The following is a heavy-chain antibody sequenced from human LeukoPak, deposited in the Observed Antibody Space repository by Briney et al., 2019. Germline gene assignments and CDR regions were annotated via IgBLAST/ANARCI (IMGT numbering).Heavy chain of an antibody. Sequence: HPGGSLRLSCAASGFTFSSYAMSWVRQAPGKGLEWVSAISGSGGSTYYADSVKGRFTISRDNSKNTLYLQMNSLRAEDTAVYYCAPTGQGPGHNWFDPWGQGTLVTVSS. CDR1: GFTFSSYA. J-gene: IGHJ5*02. D-gene: IGHD1-14*01. V-gene: IGHV3-23*01. CDR3: APTGQGPGHNWFDP. CDR2: ISGSGGST.